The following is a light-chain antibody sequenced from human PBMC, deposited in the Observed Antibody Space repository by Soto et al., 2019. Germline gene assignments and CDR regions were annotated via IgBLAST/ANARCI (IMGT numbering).Light chain of an antibody. CDR2: GAS. Sequence: EIVMTQSPATLSVSPGERATLSCRASQSVSSNLAWYQQKPGQAPRLIIYGASTRATGIPARFSGSGSGTEFTLTISSLQSEDFAVYYCQQYNNWPVTFGGGTKVEIK. CDR1: QSVSSN. V-gene: IGKV3-15*01. J-gene: IGKJ4*01. CDR3: QQYNNWPVT.